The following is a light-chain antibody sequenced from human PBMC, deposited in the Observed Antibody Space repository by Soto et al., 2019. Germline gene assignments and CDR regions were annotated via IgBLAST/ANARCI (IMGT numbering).Light chain of an antibody. CDR1: QSVTNNY. Sequence: VLTQSPATLSLSPGERATLSCWASQSVTNNYLAWYQQRPGQAPRLIIYGASTRAAGITDRFSGSGSGTDFTLNLTRLETEESAVYVCKQYTGPQTTLGKGKRREIK. CDR3: KQYTGPQTT. CDR2: GAS. J-gene: IGKJ5*01. V-gene: IGKV3-20*01.